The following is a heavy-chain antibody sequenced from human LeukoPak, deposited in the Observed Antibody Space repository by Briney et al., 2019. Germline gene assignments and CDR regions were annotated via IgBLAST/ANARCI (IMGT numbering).Heavy chain of an antibody. CDR2: IGTTCGGT. V-gene: IGHV3-23*01. D-gene: IGHD5-18*01. Sequence: PGGSLRLSCVVSGFXFSTYAIRWVRQAPGKGLEWVSSIGTTCGGTSYADSVKGRFTISRDNSKNTLFLQMTSLRAEDTAVYYCPKRGYSYEADYWGQGTLVTVSS. J-gene: IGHJ4*02. CDR1: GFXFSTYA. CDR3: PKRGYSYEADY.